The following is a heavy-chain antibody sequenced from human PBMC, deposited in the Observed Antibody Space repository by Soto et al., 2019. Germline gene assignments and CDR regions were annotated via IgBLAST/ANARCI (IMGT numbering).Heavy chain of an antibody. CDR2: INPNSGGT. CDR3: AREKILTGYYSFDY. D-gene: IGHD3-9*01. J-gene: IGHJ4*02. Sequence: ASVKVSCKASGYTFTGYYMHWVRQAPGQGLEWVGWINPNSGGTNYAQKFQGRVTMTRDTSISTAYMELSRLRSDDTAVYYCAREKILTGYYSFDYWGQGTLVTVSS. V-gene: IGHV1-2*02. CDR1: GYTFTGYY.